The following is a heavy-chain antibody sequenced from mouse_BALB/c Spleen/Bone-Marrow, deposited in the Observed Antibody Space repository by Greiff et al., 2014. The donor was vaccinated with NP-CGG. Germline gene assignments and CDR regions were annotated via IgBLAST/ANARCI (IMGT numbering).Heavy chain of an antibody. V-gene: IGHV5-4*02. Sequence: DVQLVESGGGLVKPGGSLKLSCAASGFTFSDYHIYWLRQTPEKRLEWVATISDGGNYSYYPDSVKGRFTISRDNAKNNLYLQMSSLKSEDTAMYYCARSRMRYGAMDYWGQGTSVTVFS. J-gene: IGHJ4*01. CDR1: GFTFSDYH. CDR2: ISDGGNYS. CDR3: ARSRMRYGAMDY. D-gene: IGHD2-10*02.